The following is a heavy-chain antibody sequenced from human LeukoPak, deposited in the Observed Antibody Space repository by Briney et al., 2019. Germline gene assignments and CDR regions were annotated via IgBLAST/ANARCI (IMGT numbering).Heavy chain of an antibody. Sequence: GASVKVSCKASGYTFTGYYMHWVRQAPGQGLEWMGWINPNSGGTNYAQKFQGRVTMTRDTSISTAYMELSRLRSDDTAVYYCARETDYGDEYYYYYYMDVWGRGTTVTVSS. CDR2: INPNSGGT. CDR1: GYTFTGYY. D-gene: IGHD4-17*01. CDR3: ARETDYGDEYYYYYYMDV. V-gene: IGHV1-2*02. J-gene: IGHJ6*03.